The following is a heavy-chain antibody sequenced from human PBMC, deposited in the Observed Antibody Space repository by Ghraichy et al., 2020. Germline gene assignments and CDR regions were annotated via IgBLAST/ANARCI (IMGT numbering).Heavy chain of an antibody. Sequence: SETLSLTCAVYGGSFSGYHWSWIRQPPGKGLEWIGEINHSGSTNYNPSLKSRVNISVDTSKNQFSLKLSSVTAADMAVYYCASGPFGVVISPYYYYMDVWGKGTTVTVSS. CDR3: ASGPFGVVISPYYYYMDV. D-gene: IGHD3-3*01. J-gene: IGHJ6*03. CDR2: INHSGST. V-gene: IGHV4-34*01. CDR1: GGSFSGYH.